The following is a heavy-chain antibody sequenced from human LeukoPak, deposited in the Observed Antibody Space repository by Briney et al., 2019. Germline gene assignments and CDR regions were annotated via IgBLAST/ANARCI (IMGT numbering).Heavy chain of an antibody. V-gene: IGHV3-21*01. CDR1: GFTFSSYS. Sequence: GGSLRLSCAASGFTFSSYSMNWVRQAPGKGLEWVSSISSSSSYIYYADSVKGRFTISRDNAKNSLYLQMNSLRAEDTAVYYCAGDASSGYSHYDYWGQGTLVTVSS. CDR2: ISSSSSYI. D-gene: IGHD3-22*01. CDR3: AGDASSGYSHYDY. J-gene: IGHJ4*02.